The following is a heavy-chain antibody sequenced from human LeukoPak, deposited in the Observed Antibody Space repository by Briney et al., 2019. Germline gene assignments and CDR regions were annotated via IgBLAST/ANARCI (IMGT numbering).Heavy chain of an antibody. CDR3: ARGGIITSYAFEI. CDR2: IDSSGTTI. D-gene: IGHD1-26*01. V-gene: IGHV3-11*04. Sequence: GGSLKLSCTASGITFSDSDMTWIRQAPGKGLEWASYIDSSGTTIYYADSVKGRFTISRDNAKNSLYLQMDSLRAEDTAVYYCARGGIITSYAFEIWGQGAMVTVSS. CDR1: GITFSDSD. J-gene: IGHJ3*02.